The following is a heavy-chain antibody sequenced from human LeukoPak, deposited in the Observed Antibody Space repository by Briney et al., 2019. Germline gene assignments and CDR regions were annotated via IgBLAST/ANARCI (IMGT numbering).Heavy chain of an antibody. V-gene: IGHV3-49*04. J-gene: IGHJ4*02. Sequence: GRSLRLSCTASGFTFGDYTMHWVRQAPGKGLEWVSFIRIKAYDGTTAYAASVKDRFTISRDDYKNITYLQMNSLKTEDTAVYYCTRGRGYSSGYLGEYFDYWGQGALVTVSS. CDR1: GFTFGDYT. D-gene: IGHD5-18*01. CDR3: TRGRGYSSGYLGEYFDY. CDR2: IRIKAYDGTT.